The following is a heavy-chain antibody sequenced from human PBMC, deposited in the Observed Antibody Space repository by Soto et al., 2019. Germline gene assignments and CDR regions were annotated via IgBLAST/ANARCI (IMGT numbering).Heavy chain of an antibody. CDR2: ISAYNGNT. Sequence: GASVKVSCKASGYTFTSYGISWVRQAPGQGLEWMGWISAYNGNTNYAQKLQGRVTMTTDTSTSTAYMELRSLRSDDTAVYYRHQIYGYSSGWYLGDVWGQGTTVTVSS. D-gene: IGHD6-19*01. CDR1: GYTFTSYG. J-gene: IGHJ6*02. CDR3: HQIYGYSSGWYLGDV. V-gene: IGHV1-18*01.